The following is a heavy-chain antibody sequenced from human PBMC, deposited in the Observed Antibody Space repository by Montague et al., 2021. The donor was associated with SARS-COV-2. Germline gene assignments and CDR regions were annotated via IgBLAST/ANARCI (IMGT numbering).Heavy chain of an antibody. V-gene: IGHV4-31*03. CDR3: ARVVGWYSCSWFDY. J-gene: IGHJ4*02. Sequence: TLSLTCTVSGGSISSGGYYWSCIRQHPGKGLEWIGYIHYSGSTYYNPSLKSRVTISVDTSKNQFSLKLSSVTATDTAVYYCARVVGWYSCSWFDYWGQGTLVTVSS. CDR1: GGSISSGGYY. D-gene: IGHD6-13*01. CDR2: IHYSGST.